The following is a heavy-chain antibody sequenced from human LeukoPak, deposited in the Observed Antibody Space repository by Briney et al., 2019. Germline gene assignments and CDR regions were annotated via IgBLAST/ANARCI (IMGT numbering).Heavy chain of an antibody. CDR3: AXDSQAYYYDSSGRFDY. D-gene: IGHD3-22*01. Sequence: ASVKVSCKASGYTFTSYGISWVRQAPGQGLEWMGWISAYNGNTNYAQKLQGRVTMTTDTSTSTAYMELRSLRSDDTAVYYCAXDSQAYYYDSSGRFDYWGQGTLVTVSS. CDR2: ISAYNGNT. J-gene: IGHJ4*02. CDR1: GYTFTSYG. V-gene: IGHV1-18*01.